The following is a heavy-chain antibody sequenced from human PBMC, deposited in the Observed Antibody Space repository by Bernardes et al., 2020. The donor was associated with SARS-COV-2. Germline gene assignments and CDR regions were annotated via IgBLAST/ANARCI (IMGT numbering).Heavy chain of an antibody. CDR2: INHSGST. V-gene: IGHV4-34*01. CDR1: GGSFSGYY. CDR3: ARKPVVPAATYYYYYYMDV. J-gene: IGHJ6*03. Sequence: SETLSLTCAVYGGSFSGYYWSWIRQPPGKGLEWIGEINHSGSTNYNPSLKSRVTISVDTSKNQFSLKLSSVTAADTAVYYCARKPVVPAATYYYYYYMDVWGKGTTVTVSS. D-gene: IGHD2-2*01.